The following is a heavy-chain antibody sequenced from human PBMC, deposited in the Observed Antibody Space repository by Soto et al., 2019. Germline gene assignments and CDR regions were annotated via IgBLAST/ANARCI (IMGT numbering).Heavy chain of an antibody. D-gene: IGHD6-19*01. CDR1: GYTFSNYD. V-gene: IGHV1-18*04. Sequence: ASVKVSCKTSGYTFSNYDFSWVRQAPGQGLEWMGWVSNKNGVTNYAEKFRDRVTMTTDISTNTIYMELRSLRSDDTAVYFCARERLNTGWYGFDHWGQGTQVT. CDR2: VSNKNGVT. CDR3: ARERLNTGWYGFDH. J-gene: IGHJ4*02.